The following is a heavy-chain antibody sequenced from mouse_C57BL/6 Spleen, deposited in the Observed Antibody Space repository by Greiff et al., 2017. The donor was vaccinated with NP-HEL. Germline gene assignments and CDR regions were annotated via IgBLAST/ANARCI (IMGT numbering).Heavy chain of an antibody. CDR1: GFTFSNYW. CDR3: TAGSSQFAY. D-gene: IGHD1-1*01. Sequence: DVHLVESGGGLVQPGGSMKLSCVASGFTFSNYWMNWVRQSPEKGLEWVAQIRLKSDNYATHYAESVKGRFTISRDDSKSSVYLQMNNLRAEDTGIYYCTAGSSQFAYWGQGTLVTVSA. CDR2: IRLKSDNYAT. V-gene: IGHV6-3*01. J-gene: IGHJ3*01.